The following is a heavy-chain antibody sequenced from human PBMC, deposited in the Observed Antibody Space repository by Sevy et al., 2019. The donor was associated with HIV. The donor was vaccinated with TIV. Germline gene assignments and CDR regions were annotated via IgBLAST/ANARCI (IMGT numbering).Heavy chain of an antibody. CDR2: INHSGST. CDR1: GGSFSGYY. CDR3: AGSGPGVDY. Sequence: SETLSLTCAVYGGSFSGYYWSWIRQPPGRGLEWIGEINHSGSTTYNPSLKSRVTISVDTSKNQFSRQLSSVTAADTAVYYCAGSGPGVDYWGQGTLVTVSS. D-gene: IGHD2-2*03. V-gene: IGHV4-34*01. J-gene: IGHJ4*02.